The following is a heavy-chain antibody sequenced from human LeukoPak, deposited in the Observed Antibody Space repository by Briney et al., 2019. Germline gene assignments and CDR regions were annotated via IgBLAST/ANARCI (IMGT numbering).Heavy chain of an antibody. J-gene: IGHJ3*02. CDR3: AREYCSGGSCYNDAFDI. CDR1: GFTFSSYE. CDR2: ISSSSSYI. Sequence: GGSLRLSCVASGFTFSSYEMNWVRQAPGKGLEWVSSISSSSSYIYYADSVKGRFTISRDNAKNSLYLQMNSLRAEDTAVYYCAREYCSGGSCYNDAFDIWGQGTMVTVSS. V-gene: IGHV3-21*01. D-gene: IGHD2-15*01.